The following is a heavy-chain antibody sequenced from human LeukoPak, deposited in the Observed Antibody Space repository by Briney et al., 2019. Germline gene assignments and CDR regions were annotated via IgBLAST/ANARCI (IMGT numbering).Heavy chain of an antibody. CDR3: ARVGDYFYPYYFDY. CDR1: GGSISSYY. J-gene: IGHJ4*02. Sequence: SETLSLTCTVSGGSISSYYWSWIRQPPGKGLECIGYIYYSGSTNYNPSLKSRVTISVDTSKNQFSLKLSSATAADTAVYYCARVGDYFYPYYFDYWGQGTLVTVSS. CDR2: IYYSGST. D-gene: IGHD3-10*01. V-gene: IGHV4-59*01.